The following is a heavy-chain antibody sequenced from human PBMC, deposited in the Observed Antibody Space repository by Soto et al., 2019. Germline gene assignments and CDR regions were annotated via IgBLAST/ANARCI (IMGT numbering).Heavy chain of an antibody. V-gene: IGHV3-48*04. CDR3: ARDRGLLDY. D-gene: IGHD3-10*01. Sequence: GGSLRLSCAASGFTFSSYSMNWVRQAPGKGLEWVSYISSSSSTIYYADSVKGRFTISRDNAKNSLYLQMNSLRVEDTAVYYCARDRGLLDYWGQGTLVTVSS. CDR1: GFTFSSYS. CDR2: ISSSSSTI. J-gene: IGHJ4*02.